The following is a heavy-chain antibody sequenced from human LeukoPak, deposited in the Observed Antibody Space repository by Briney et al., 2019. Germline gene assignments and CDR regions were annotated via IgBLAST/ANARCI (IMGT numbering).Heavy chain of an antibody. V-gene: IGHV3-23*01. J-gene: IGHJ3*02. CDR2: ISGSGGST. CDR3: ARALVGATPDAFDI. CDR1: GFTFSSYA. D-gene: IGHD1-26*01. Sequence: GGSLRLSCAASGFTFSSYAMSWVRQAPGKWLEWVSAISGSGGSTYYADSVKGRFTISRDNAKNSLYLQMNSLRAEDTAVYYCARALVGATPDAFDIWGQGTMVTVSS.